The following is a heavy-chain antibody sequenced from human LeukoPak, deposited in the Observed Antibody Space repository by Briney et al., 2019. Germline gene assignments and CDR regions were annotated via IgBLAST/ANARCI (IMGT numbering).Heavy chain of an antibody. D-gene: IGHD6-19*01. CDR3: ARDLGIAVAGPFDY. CDR1: GGTFSSYA. V-gene: IGHV1-69*05. CDR2: IIPIFGTA. Sequence: SVKVSCKASGGTFSSYANSWVRQAPGQGLEWMGRIIPIFGTANYAQKFQGRVTITTDESTSTAYMELSSLRSEDTAVYYCARDLGIAVAGPFDYWGQGTLVTVSS. J-gene: IGHJ4*02.